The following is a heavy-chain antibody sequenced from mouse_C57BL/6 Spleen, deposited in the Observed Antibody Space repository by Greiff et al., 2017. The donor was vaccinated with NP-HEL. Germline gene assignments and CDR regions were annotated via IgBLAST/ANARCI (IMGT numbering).Heavy chain of an antibody. D-gene: IGHD1-2*01. CDR1: GYTFTSYW. J-gene: IGHJ4*01. Sequence: VKLQQPGAELVKPGASVKLSCKASGYTFTSYWMHWVKQRPGRGLEWIGRIDPNSGGTKYNEKFKSKATLTVDKPSSTAYMQLSSLTSEDSAVYYCARSGNYYGYYAMDYWGQGTSVTVSS. V-gene: IGHV1-72*01. CDR3: ARSGNYYGYYAMDY. CDR2: IDPNSGGT.